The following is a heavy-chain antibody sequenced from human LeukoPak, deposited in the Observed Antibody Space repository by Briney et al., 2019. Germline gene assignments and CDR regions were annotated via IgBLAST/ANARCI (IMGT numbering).Heavy chain of an antibody. J-gene: IGHJ4*02. CDR3: ATGPKSGWLGVFDY. V-gene: IGHV3-30-3*01. Sequence: GGSLRLSCAASGFTFSSYAMHWVRQAPGKGLEWVAVISYDGSNKYYADSVKGRFTISRDNSKNTLYLRMNSLRAEDTAVYYCATGPKSGWLGVFDYWGQGTLVTVSS. CDR1: GFTFSSYA. CDR2: ISYDGSNK. D-gene: IGHD6-19*01.